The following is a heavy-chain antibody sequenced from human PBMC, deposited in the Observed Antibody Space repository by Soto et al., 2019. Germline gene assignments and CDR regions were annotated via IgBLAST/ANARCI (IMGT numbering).Heavy chain of an antibody. V-gene: IGHV3-30*18. CDR2: ISYDGGNK. D-gene: IGHD3-10*01. J-gene: IGHJ4*02. Sequence: GGSLRLSCAASGFTFSSYGMHWVRQAPGKGLEWVAVISYDGGNKYYADSVKGRFTISRDNSKNTLYLQMNSLRAEDTAVYYCAKDLLLWFGGFDYWGQGTLVTVSS. CDR1: GFTFSSYG. CDR3: AKDLLLWFGGFDY.